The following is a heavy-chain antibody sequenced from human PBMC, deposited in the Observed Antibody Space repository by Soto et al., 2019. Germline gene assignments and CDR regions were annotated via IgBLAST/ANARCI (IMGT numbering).Heavy chain of an antibody. CDR2: INHSGST. CDR3: ARVFYDYIWGSYGMTFDI. Sequence: QVQLQQWGAGLLKPSETLSLTCAVYGGSFSGYYWSWIRQPPGKGLEWIGDINHSGSTNYNPSLKSRVTISVDTSKNQFSLKLSSVTAADTAVYYCARVFYDYIWGSYGMTFDIWGQGTMVTVSS. CDR1: GGSFSGYY. D-gene: IGHD3-16*01. J-gene: IGHJ3*02. V-gene: IGHV4-34*01.